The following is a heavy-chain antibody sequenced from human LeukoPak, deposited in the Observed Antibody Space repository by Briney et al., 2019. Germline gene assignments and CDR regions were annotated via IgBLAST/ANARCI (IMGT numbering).Heavy chain of an antibody. CDR3: ARVGSEFGGEYYFDY. CDR2: IYYSERT. V-gene: IGHV4-39*06. Sequence: PSETLSLTCSVSGCTISSSSYYWGWLRQPPGKGLEWIGSIYYSERTYYNPSLKRRATISVDTSKTQFPLKQSSVIAADTAVYYCARVGSEFGGEYYFDYWGQGTLVTVSS. J-gene: IGHJ4*02. D-gene: IGHD3-16*01. CDR1: GCTISSSSYY.